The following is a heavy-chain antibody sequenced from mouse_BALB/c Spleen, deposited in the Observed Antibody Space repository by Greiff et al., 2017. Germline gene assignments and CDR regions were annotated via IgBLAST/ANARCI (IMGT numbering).Heavy chain of an antibody. Sequence: EVKLVESGGGLVKPGGSLKLSCAASGFTFSDYYMYWVRQTPEKRLEWVATISDGGSYTYYPDSVKGRFTISRDNAKNNLYLQMSSLKSEDTAMYYCARGGAYDYDQGLDCWGQGTTLTVSS. CDR2: ISDGGSYT. D-gene: IGHD2-4*01. J-gene: IGHJ2*01. CDR3: ARGGAYDYDQGLDC. CDR1: GFTFSDYY. V-gene: IGHV5-4*02.